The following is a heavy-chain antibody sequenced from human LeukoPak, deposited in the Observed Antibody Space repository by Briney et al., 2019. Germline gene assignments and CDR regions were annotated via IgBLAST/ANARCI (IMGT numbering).Heavy chain of an antibody. CDR2: ISSSGSTI. D-gene: IGHD3-16*01. CDR1: GFTYSSYE. V-gene: IGHV3-48*03. Sequence: GGSLRLSWAASGFTYSSYEMNWVRQAPGKGLEWVSYISSSGSTIYYADSVKGRFTISRDNAKNSLYLQMNSLRAEDTAVYYCAREGSFYAYGMDVWGQGTTVTVSS. J-gene: IGHJ6*02. CDR3: AREGSFYAYGMDV.